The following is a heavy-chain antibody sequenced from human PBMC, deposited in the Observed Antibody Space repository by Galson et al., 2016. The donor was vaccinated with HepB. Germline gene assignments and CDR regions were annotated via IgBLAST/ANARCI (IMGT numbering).Heavy chain of an antibody. V-gene: IGHV3-53*05. D-gene: IGHD3-9*01. Sequence: SLRLSCAASGFTVGNNYMNWVRQAPGKGLEWVSLIYSGGGTHYADSVKGRFTISRDNSKNTLYLQMNSLRAEDTAVYFCAKGRGEQFDWLLFDWGQGTLVTVSS. CDR3: AKGRGEQFDWLLFD. J-gene: IGHJ4*02. CDR2: IYSGGGT. CDR1: GFTVGNNY.